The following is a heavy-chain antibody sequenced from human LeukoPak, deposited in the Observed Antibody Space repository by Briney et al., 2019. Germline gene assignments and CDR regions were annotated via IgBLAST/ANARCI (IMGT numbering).Heavy chain of an antibody. Sequence: ASVKVSCKASGYTFTSYDINWVRQATGQGLEWMGWMNPNSGNTGYAQKFQGRVTMTRNTSISTAYMELSSLRSEDTAVYYCARALEDSSSYYYYYYMDVWGKGTTVTVSS. CDR3: ARALEDSSSYYYYYYMDV. J-gene: IGHJ6*03. CDR2: MNPNSGNT. CDR1: GYTFTSYD. D-gene: IGHD6-6*01. V-gene: IGHV1-8*01.